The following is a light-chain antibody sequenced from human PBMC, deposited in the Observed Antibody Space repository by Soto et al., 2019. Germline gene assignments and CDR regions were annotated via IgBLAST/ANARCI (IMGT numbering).Light chain of an antibody. V-gene: IGKV1-5*03. Sequence: DIQMTQSPSTLSASIGDRVTITCRTSQNINNGLAWYQQKPGKAPKLLIYKASNSESGVPSRFSGSGSGTEFTLTISSLQPDDFATYYCQQYHSYSRTFGQGTKVEI. CDR3: QQYHSYSRT. CDR2: KAS. CDR1: QNINNG. J-gene: IGKJ1*01.